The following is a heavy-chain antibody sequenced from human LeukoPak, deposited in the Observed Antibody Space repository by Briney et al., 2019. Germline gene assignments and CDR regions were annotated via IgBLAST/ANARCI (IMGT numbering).Heavy chain of an antibody. J-gene: IGHJ1*01. CDR3: ARGLGYCSSTSRRREYFQH. CDR1: GGSFSGYY. CDR2: INHSGST. D-gene: IGHD2-2*01. Sequence: PSETLSLTCAVYGGSFSGYYWSWIRQPPGKGLEWIGEINHSGSTNYNPSLKSRVAISVDTSKNQFSLKLSSVTAADTAVYYCARGLGYCSSTSRRREYFQHWGQGTLVTVSS. V-gene: IGHV4-34*01.